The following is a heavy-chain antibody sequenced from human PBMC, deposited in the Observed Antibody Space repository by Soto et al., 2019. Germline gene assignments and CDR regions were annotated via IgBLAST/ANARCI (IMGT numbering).Heavy chain of an antibody. CDR3: ARQIHDSDTGPNFQYYFDS. D-gene: IGHD5-18*01. Sequence: GEALKISCNGSGYSFAGYWITWVRQKPGKGLEWMGRIDPSDSQTYYSPSFRGHVTISATKSITTVFLQWNSLRASDTAMYYCARQIHDSDTGPNFQYYFDSWGQG. J-gene: IGHJ4*02. CDR1: GYSFAGYW. CDR2: IDPSDSQT. V-gene: IGHV5-10-1*01.